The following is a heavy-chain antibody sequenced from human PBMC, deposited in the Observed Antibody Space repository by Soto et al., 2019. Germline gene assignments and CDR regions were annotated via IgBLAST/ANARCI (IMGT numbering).Heavy chain of an antibody. CDR1: GGSISDYY. D-gene: IGHD3-22*01. CDR2: IYYSGST. CDR3: ARGAPQVVISH. V-gene: IGHV4-59*01. J-gene: IGHJ4*02. Sequence: LSLTCTVSGGSISDYYWSWIRQPPGKGLAWIGYIYYSGSTNYNPSLKSRVTISVDTSKNQFSLKLSSVTAADTAVYYCARGAPQVVISHWGQGTLVTVSS.